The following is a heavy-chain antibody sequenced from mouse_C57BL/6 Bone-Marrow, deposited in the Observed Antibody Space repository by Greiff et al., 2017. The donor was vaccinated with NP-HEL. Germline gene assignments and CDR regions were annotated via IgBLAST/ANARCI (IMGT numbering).Heavy chain of an antibody. CDR1: GYSITSGYY. V-gene: IGHV3-6*01. CDR2: ISYDGSN. J-gene: IGHJ3*01. D-gene: IGHD1-1*01. CDR3: ASGHYGSSPWFAY. Sequence: EVQRVESGPGLVKPSQSLSLTCSVTGYSITSGYYWNWIRQFPGNKLEWMGYISYDGSNNYNPSLKNRISITRDTSKNQFFLKLNSVTTEDTATYYCASGHYGSSPWFAYWGQGTLVTVSA.